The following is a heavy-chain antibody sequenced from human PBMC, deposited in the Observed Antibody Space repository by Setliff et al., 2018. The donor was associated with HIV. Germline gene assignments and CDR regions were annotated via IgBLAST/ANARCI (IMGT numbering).Heavy chain of an antibody. J-gene: IGHJ4*02. V-gene: IGHV3-21*01. CDR1: GFTFSSYS. Sequence: GESLKISCAASGFTFSSYSMNWVRQAPGKGLEWVSTIRHSNPYEYYADSVKGRFTISRDNAKKSLYLQMNSLSAEDTAVYYCARGGDSSASDHWGQGTLVTVSS. D-gene: IGHD6-19*01. CDR2: IRHSNPYE. CDR3: ARGGDSSASDH.